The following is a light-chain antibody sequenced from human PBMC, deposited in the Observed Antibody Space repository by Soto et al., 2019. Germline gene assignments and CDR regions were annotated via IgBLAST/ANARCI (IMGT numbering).Light chain of an antibody. CDR3: QKYDNVPRT. Sequence: DIQMTQSPSSLSASVGDRVTITCRASQGISNYLAWYQQKPGKVPKLLIYPASTLQSGVPSRFSGSGSGTDFTLIITSLHPEDFASYYCQKYDNVPRTFGQGTKVEVK. CDR1: QGISNY. V-gene: IGKV1-27*01. CDR2: PAS. J-gene: IGKJ1*01.